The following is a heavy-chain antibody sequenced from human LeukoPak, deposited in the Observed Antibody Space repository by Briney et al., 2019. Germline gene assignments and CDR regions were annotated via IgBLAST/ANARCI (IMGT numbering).Heavy chain of an antibody. CDR3: ASNYNFFGSGTHFAYFGN. CDR1: GFTFSNYA. V-gene: IGHV3-23*01. CDR2: ITGSGGTT. Sequence: PGGSLRPSCAASGFTFSNYAMSWVRQAPGKGLEWVSGITGSGGTTNYADSVKGRFTISRDNSNKTLYLQVNSLRVEDTAVYFCASNYNFFGSGTHFAYFGNWGQGILVTVSS. J-gene: IGHJ4*02. D-gene: IGHD3-10*01.